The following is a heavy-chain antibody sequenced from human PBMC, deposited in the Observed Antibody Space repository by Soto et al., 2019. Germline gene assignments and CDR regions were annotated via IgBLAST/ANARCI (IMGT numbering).Heavy chain of an antibody. CDR2: INSGGNIT. D-gene: IGHD2-21*01. CDR1: GFALSRYW. CDR3: ARSLWSPYFYYGLDV. V-gene: IGHV3-74*01. J-gene: IGHJ6*02. Sequence: QLVESGGASVQPGGSLRLSCTAPGFALSRYWMYWVRQAPGKGLVWVSHINSGGNITPYAESVRGRFTISRDNSKNTLYLDMHSLTTDDTAVYFCARSLWSPYFYYGLDVWGHGTTVTVSS.